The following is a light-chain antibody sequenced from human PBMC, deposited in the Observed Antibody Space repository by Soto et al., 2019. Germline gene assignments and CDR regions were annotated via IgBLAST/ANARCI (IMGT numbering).Light chain of an antibody. CDR1: QSISSW. V-gene: IGKV1-5*01. CDR2: DAS. J-gene: IGKJ1*01. Sequence: DIQITQSPSTLSATAGDRVTITCRASQSISSWLAWYQQKPGKAPKLLIYDASNLESGVPSRLSGSGSGTEFTLTIRNLQPDDIAAYYCQQYETYWTFGQGTKVDIK. CDR3: QQYETYWT.